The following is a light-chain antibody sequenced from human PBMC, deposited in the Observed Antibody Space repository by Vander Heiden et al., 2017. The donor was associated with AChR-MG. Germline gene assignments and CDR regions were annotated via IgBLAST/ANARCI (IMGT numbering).Light chain of an antibody. CDR1: QSIGSK. CDR2: GAS. V-gene: IGKV1-39*01. CDR3: QQSHALPYT. Sequence: DIQMTQSPSSLSAFVGDRVTIICRARQSIGSKLNWYQRKPGKAPNLLVSGASSLQSGVPSRFSGSGSGTDFTLTISSLQPEDFAAYYCQQSHALPYTFGQGTKLEIK. J-gene: IGKJ2*01.